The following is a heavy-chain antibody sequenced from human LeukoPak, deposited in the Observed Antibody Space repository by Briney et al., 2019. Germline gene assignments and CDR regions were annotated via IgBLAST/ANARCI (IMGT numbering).Heavy chain of an antibody. CDR2: IFPGDSDT. Sequence: GESLKISCKGSGYSFSTYWIGWVRQMPGKGLEWLGIIFPGDSDTRYSPSFQGQVTISADKSISTAYLQWSSLKASDTAMYYCARLGNSAWTALAYWGRGTLVTVSS. J-gene: IGHJ4*02. CDR1: GYSFSTYW. CDR3: ARLGNSAWTALAY. D-gene: IGHD6-19*01. V-gene: IGHV5-51*01.